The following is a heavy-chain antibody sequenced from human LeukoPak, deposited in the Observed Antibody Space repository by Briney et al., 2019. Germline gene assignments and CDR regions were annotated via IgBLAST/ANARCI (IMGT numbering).Heavy chain of an antibody. CDR2: IYDSGST. V-gene: IGHV4-39*07. Sequence: SETLSLTCTVSGGSIRSSYYCWGWIRQPPGKGLEWIGSIYDSGSTYYNPPLKSRVTISVDTSKNQFSLKLNSVTAADTAVYYCARWAAVAGTGGIDYWGQGTLVTVSS. D-gene: IGHD6-19*01. CDR3: ARWAAVAGTGGIDY. J-gene: IGHJ4*02. CDR1: GGSIRSSYYC.